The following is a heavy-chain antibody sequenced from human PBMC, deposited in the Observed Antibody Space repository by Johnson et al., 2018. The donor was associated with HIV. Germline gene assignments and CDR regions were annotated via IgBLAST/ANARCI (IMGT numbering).Heavy chain of an antibody. J-gene: IGHJ3*02. CDR1: GFTVSSNY. D-gene: IGHD2-15*01. Sequence: VQLVESGGGLVQPGGSLRLSCAASGFTVSSNYMSWVRQAPGKGLEWVSGISWNSGSIGYVDSVKGRFTISRDNAKNSLYLQMNSLRAEDTAVYYCARDLSRRAIYSGAFDIWGQGTMVTVSS. CDR3: ARDLSRRAIYSGAFDI. V-gene: IGHV3-48*04. CDR2: ISWNSGSI.